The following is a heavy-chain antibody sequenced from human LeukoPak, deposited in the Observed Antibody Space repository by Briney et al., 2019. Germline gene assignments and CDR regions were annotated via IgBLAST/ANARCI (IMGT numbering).Heavy chain of an antibody. D-gene: IGHD6-6*01. Sequence: SETLSLTCTVSGGSISSYYWSLIRQPPGKGLEWIGYIHYSGSTKYNPSLKSRVTISVDTSKNQFSLRLSSVTAADTAVYYCARDWGVSARPGYMDVWGKGTTVTVSS. V-gene: IGHV4-59*01. CDR2: IHYSGST. J-gene: IGHJ6*03. CDR3: ARDWGVSARPGYMDV. CDR1: GGSISSYY.